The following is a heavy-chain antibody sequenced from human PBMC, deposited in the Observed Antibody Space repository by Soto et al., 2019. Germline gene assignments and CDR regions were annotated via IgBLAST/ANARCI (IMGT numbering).Heavy chain of an antibody. CDR3: ARENRYNWNDEGWFDP. Sequence: XSGKVSCHSSGYGFSSYDRHLVRQATGQGPEWMGWMNPNSGNTGYSQKFQGRVTMTRNTSINTAYMELSSMGSEDTAVYYCARENRYNWNDEGWFDPWGQGTLVTVSS. J-gene: IGHJ5*02. CDR1: GYGFSSYD. V-gene: IGHV1-8*01. D-gene: IGHD1-20*01. CDR2: MNPNSGNT.